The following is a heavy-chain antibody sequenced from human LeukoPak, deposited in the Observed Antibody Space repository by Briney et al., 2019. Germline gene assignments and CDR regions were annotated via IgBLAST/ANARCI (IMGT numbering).Heavy chain of an antibody. CDR3: ARDSDSDSITLFDY. D-gene: IGHD5-12*01. CDR2: ISYDGSNK. Sequence: GGSLRLSCLASGFTFSSYWMHWVRQAPGKGLEWVAVISYDGSNKYYADSVKGRFTISRDNSKNTLYLQMNSLRAEDTAVYYCARDSDSDSITLFDYWGQGTLVTVSS. J-gene: IGHJ4*02. CDR1: GFTFSSYW. V-gene: IGHV3-30-3*01.